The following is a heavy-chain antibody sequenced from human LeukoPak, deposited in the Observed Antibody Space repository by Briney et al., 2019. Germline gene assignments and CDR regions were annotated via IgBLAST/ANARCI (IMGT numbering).Heavy chain of an antibody. V-gene: IGHV3-15*01. D-gene: IGHD3-10*01. CDR2: IKSKTAGGTT. Sequence: PGGSLRLSCAASGFSFTNAWMSWVRQAPGKGLEWVGRIKSKTAGGTTDYAAPVKGRFTISRDDSKNTLYLQMNSLKTEDTAVYYCTTDERGVVDYWGQGTLVTVSS. CDR1: GFSFTNAW. J-gene: IGHJ4*02. CDR3: TTDERGVVDY.